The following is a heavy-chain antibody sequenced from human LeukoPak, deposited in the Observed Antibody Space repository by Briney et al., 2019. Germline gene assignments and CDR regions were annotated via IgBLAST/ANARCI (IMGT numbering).Heavy chain of an antibody. CDR2: INHSGRT. CDR3: ARNTRGSVEYYGMDV. J-gene: IGHJ6*02. CDR1: GGSFRGYY. Sequence: SETLSLTCAVYGGSFRGYYWSGIRQPPGKGVEWIGEINHSGRTHYNPSLNSPVSISVDTSKNQFSLKLSSVTAADTAVYYCARNTRGSVEYYGMDVWGQGTTVTVSS. V-gene: IGHV4-34*01.